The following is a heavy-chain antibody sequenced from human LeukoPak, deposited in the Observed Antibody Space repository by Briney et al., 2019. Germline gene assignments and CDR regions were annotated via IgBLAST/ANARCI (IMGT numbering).Heavy chain of an antibody. CDR2: IYHSGST. J-gene: IGHJ5*02. CDR3: ASHSGSYFNWFDP. V-gene: IGHV4-30-2*01. CDR1: GGSISSGGYY. Sequence: PSETLSLTCTVSGGSISSGGYYWSWIRQPPGKGLEWIGYIYHSGSTNYNPSLKSRVTISVDTSKNQFSLKLSSVTAADTAVYYCASHSGSYFNWFDPWGQGTLVTVSS. D-gene: IGHD1-26*01.